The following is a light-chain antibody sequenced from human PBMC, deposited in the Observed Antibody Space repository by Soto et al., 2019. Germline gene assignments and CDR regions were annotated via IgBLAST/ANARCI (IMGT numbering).Light chain of an antibody. CDR2: DAS. Sequence: EIVLTQSPGTLSLSPGERATLSCRASQCVSRYLAWYQQKPGQAPRLLIYDASTRATGISARFSGSGSGTDSTLTISSLEPEDFAMYYCQQRSNWPVTFGQGTKVDIK. CDR1: QCVSRY. CDR3: QQRSNWPVT. V-gene: IGKV3-11*01. J-gene: IGKJ1*01.